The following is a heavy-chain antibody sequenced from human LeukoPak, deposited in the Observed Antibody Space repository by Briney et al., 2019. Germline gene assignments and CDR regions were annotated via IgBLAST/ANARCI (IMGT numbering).Heavy chain of an antibody. V-gene: IGHV1-46*01. CDR3: ARDPSYGCDY. D-gene: IGHD4-17*01. Sequence: ASVKVSCKASVDTFTSYYMHWVRQAPGQGLEWMGIINPSGGSTSYAQKFQGRVTMTRDTSTGTVYMELSSLRSEDTAVYYCARDPSYGCDYWGQGTLVTVSS. J-gene: IGHJ4*02. CDR2: INPSGGST. CDR1: VDTFTSYY.